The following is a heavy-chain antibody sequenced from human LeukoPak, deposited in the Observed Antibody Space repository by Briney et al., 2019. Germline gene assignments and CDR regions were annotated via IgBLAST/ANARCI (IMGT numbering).Heavy chain of an antibody. CDR1: GFTFSTYA. D-gene: IGHD2-2*02. J-gene: IGHJ5*02. Sequence: PGGSLRLSCAASGFTFSTYAMNWVRQAPGKGLEWVAVISYDGSNKYYADSVRGRVTISRDNFKNMLYLQMSTLAAADTALYYCTKDPGYCSSGSCYTFDHWGQGTLVTVSS. CDR2: ISYDGSNK. CDR3: TKDPGYCSSGSCYTFDH. V-gene: IGHV3-30*04.